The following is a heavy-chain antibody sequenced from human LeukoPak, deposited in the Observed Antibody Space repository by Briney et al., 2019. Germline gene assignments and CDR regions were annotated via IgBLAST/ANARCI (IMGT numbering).Heavy chain of an antibody. J-gene: IGHJ5*02. V-gene: IGHV1-2*02. CDR1: GYIFTGYY. CDR2: INPNTGDT. CDR3: ARDEIGGSNWFDP. D-gene: IGHD3-10*01. Sequence: ASVKVSCKTSGYIFTGYYIHWVRQAPGQGLEWMGWINPNTGDTNFTQKFQGRVTMSRDKSITTAYMDLSWLKSDDTAVYYWARDEIGGSNWFDPWGQGTLVTVSS.